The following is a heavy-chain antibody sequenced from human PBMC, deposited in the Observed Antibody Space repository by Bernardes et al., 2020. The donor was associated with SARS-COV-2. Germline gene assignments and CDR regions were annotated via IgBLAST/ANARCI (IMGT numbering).Heavy chain of an antibody. D-gene: IGHD4-17*01. V-gene: IGHV3-23*01. Sequence: GGSLRLSCAASGFTFSDFALSWVRQAPGKGLEWVSAISLTGRTTHYADSVKGRFTISRDNSKNTLYLQINGLRAEDTALYYCALSNFGDYGPFDYWGQGTLVTVSS. J-gene: IGHJ4*02. CDR2: ISLTGRTT. CDR1: GFTFSDFA. CDR3: ALSNFGDYGPFDY.